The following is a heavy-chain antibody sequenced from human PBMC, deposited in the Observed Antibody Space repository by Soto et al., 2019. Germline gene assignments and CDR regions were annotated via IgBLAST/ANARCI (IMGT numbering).Heavy chain of an antibody. J-gene: IGHJ5*02. D-gene: IGHD5-12*01. V-gene: IGHV3-74*01. CDR2: INSDGTKT. CDR3: ATVATNSYNWLDP. CDR1: GFTFNTYW. Sequence: GGSLRLSCAGSGFTFNTYWMHWVRQAPGKGLVWVSRINSDGTKTTYADSVKGRFTISRDNAKNTVYLQMNSLRAEDTAMYYCATVATNSYNWLDPWGQGTLVTVSS.